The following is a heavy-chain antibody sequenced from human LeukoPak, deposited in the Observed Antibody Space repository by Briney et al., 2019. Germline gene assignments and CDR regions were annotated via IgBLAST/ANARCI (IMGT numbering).Heavy chain of an antibody. CDR2: MYSGGAT. V-gene: IGHV3-66*01. Sequence: PGGSLRLSCAAFGVTVSSSYMSWVRQAPGKGLEWVSIMYSGGATDYADSVKGRFTISRDNSKNTLYLQMNSLRAEDTAVYYCARDPSPFYGDYGYWGQGTLVIVSS. D-gene: IGHD4-17*01. CDR3: ARDPSPFYGDYGY. J-gene: IGHJ4*02. CDR1: GVTVSSSY.